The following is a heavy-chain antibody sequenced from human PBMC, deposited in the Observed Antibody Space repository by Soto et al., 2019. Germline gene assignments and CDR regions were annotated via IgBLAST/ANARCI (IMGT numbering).Heavy chain of an antibody. CDR1: GYTFTSYD. V-gene: IGHV1-8*01. Sequence: ASVKVSCKASGYTFTSYDINWVLQATGQGLEWMGWMNPNSGNTGYAQKFQGRVTMTRNTSISTAYMELSSLRSEDTAVYYCARTHSSSWLYYYYGMDVWGQGTTVTVSS. CDR2: MNPNSGNT. D-gene: IGHD6-13*01. J-gene: IGHJ6*02. CDR3: ARTHSSSWLYYYYGMDV.